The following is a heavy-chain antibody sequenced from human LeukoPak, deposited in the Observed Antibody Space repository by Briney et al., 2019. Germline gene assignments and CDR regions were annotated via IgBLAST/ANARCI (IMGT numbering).Heavy chain of an antibody. CDR2: MNPNSGNT. Sequence: ASVKVSCKASGYTFTSYDINWVRQATGQGLEWMGWMNPNSGNTGYAQKFQGRVTMTRNTSISTAYMELSSLRSEDTAVYYCARRRGKAIAVAVLNWFDPWGQGTLVTVSS. V-gene: IGHV1-8*01. CDR3: ARRRGKAIAVAVLNWFDP. D-gene: IGHD6-19*01. CDR1: GYTFTSYD. J-gene: IGHJ5*02.